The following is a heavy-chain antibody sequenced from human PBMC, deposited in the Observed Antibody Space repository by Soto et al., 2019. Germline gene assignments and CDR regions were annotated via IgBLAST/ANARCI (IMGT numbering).Heavy chain of an antibody. Sequence: QVQLQESGPGLVKPSETLSLTCTVSGGSISSYYWSWIRQPPGKGLEWIGYIYYSGSTNYNPSLKSRVTISVDTSRNQFSLKLSSVTAADTAVYYCARAREVVVAATDFDYWGQGTLVTVSS. CDR1: GGSISSYY. V-gene: IGHV4-59*01. J-gene: IGHJ4*02. CDR2: IYYSGST. D-gene: IGHD2-15*01. CDR3: ARAREVVVAATDFDY.